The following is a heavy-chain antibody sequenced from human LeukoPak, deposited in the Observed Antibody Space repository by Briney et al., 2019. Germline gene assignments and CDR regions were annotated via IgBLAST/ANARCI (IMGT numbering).Heavy chain of an antibody. Sequence: ASVKVSYKASGYTFTGYYMHWVRQAPGQGLEWMGWINPNSGGTNYAQKFQGRVTMTRDTSISTAYMELSRLRSDDTAVYYCARGSHFRTTVTTRDFDYWGQGTLVTVSS. CDR1: GYTFTGYY. V-gene: IGHV1-2*02. D-gene: IGHD4-11*01. J-gene: IGHJ4*02. CDR3: ARGSHFRTTVTTRDFDY. CDR2: INPNSGGT.